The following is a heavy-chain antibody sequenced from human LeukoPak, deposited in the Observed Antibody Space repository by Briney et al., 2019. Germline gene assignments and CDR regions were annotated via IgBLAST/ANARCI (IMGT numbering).Heavy chain of an antibody. CDR3: ARFLPAAGGSVLKSYFDY. CDR1: GGSISSYY. V-gene: IGHV4-4*07. CDR2: IYTSGST. Sequence: PSETLSLTCTVSGGSISSYYWSWIRQPAGKGLEWIGRIYTSGSTNYNPSLKSRVTMSVDTSKNQFSLKLSSVTAADTAVYYCARFLPAAGGSVLKSYFDYWGQGTLVTVSS. J-gene: IGHJ4*02. D-gene: IGHD1-26*01.